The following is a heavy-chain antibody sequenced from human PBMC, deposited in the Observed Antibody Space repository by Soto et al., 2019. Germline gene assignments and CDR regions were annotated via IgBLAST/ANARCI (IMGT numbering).Heavy chain of an antibody. D-gene: IGHD1-26*01. Sequence: PLSHTCTVSGGSIISYYWSWIRQPPGKGLEWIGYIYYSGSTNYNPSLKSRVTISVDTSKNQFSLKLSSVTAADTAVYYCARVFQTWAGGYYFDYWGQGTLVTVSS. J-gene: IGHJ4*02. V-gene: IGHV4-59*01. CDR3: ARVFQTWAGGYYFDY. CDR1: GGSIISYY. CDR2: IYYSGST.